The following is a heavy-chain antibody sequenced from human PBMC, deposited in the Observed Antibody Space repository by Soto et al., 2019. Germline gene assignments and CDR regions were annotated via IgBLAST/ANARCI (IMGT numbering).Heavy chain of an antibody. D-gene: IGHD5-18*01. CDR1: GGSISSSSYY. CDR3: ARHQAKYSTLYYYYGMDV. Sequence: SETLSLTCTVSGGSISSSSYYWCWIRQPPGKGLEWIGSIYYSGSTYYNPSLKSRVTISVDTSKNQFSLKLSSVTAADTAVYYCARHQAKYSTLYYYYGMDVWGQGTTVTVSS. CDR2: IYYSGST. V-gene: IGHV4-39*01. J-gene: IGHJ6*02.